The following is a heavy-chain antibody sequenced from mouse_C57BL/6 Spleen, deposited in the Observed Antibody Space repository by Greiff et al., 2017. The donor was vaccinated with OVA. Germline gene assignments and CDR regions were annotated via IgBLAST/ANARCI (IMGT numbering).Heavy chain of an antibody. D-gene: IGHD1-1*01. CDR1: GYSITSGYY. Sequence: DVKLQESGPGLVKPSQSLSLTCSVTGYSITSGYYWNWIRQFPGNKLEWMGYISYDGSNNYNPSLKNRISITRDTSKNQFFLKLNSVTTEDTATYYCARLGTTVVDYWGQGTTLTVSS. CDR2: ISYDGSN. V-gene: IGHV3-6*01. J-gene: IGHJ2*01. CDR3: ARLGTTVVDY.